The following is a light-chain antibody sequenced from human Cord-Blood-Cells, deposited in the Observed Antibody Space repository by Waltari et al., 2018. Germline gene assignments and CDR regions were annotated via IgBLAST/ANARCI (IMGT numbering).Light chain of an antibody. V-gene: IGLV2-14*01. Sequence: QSALTQPASVSGSPGQSINISCTGTSSDVGGYNHVSWYQQHPGKAPKLMIYDVSNRPSGVSNRFSGSKSGNTASLTISGLQAEDEADYYCSSYTSSSVVFGGGTKLTVL. CDR2: DVS. CDR1: SSDVGGYNH. CDR3: SSYTSSSVV. J-gene: IGLJ2*01.